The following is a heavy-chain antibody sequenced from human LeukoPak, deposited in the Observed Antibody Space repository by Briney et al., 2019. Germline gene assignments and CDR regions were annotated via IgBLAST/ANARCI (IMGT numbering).Heavy chain of an antibody. CDR3: ARLGFPAGYSSSWSDY. CDR2: IYPGDSDT. V-gene: IGHV5-51*01. J-gene: IGHJ4*02. Sequence: GESLKISCKGSGYSFTSYWIGWVRQMPGEGLEWMGIIYPGDSDTRYSPSFQGQVTISADKSISTAYLQWSSLKASDTAMYYCARLGFPAGYSSSWSDYWGQGTLVTVSS. D-gene: IGHD6-13*01. CDR1: GYSFTSYW.